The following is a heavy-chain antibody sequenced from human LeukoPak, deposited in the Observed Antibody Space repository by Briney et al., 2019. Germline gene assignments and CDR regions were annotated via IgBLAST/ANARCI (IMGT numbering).Heavy chain of an antibody. D-gene: IGHD4-17*01. CDR1: GGTFSSYA. J-gene: IGHJ4*02. Sequence: ASVKVSCTASGGTFSSYAISWVRQAPGQGLEWMGGIIPIFGTANYAQKFQGRVTITADESTSTAYMELSSLRSEDTAVYYCARDWVYGEIDYWGQGTLVTVSS. V-gene: IGHV1-69*13. CDR3: ARDWVYGEIDY. CDR2: IIPIFGTA.